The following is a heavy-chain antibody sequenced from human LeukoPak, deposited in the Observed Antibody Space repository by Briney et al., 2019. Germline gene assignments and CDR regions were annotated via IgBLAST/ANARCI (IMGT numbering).Heavy chain of an antibody. D-gene: IGHD6-13*01. V-gene: IGHV3-11*04. CDR3: ARGATGYSSSWYYNNWFDP. CDR2: ISGSAGTI. Sequence: GGSLRLSCVASGFTFSDYYMSWIRQAPGKGLEWVSYISGSAGTIYYADSVKGRFTISRDNSKNTLYLQMNSLRAEDTAVYYCARGATGYSSSWYYNNWFDPWGQGTLVTVSS. CDR1: GFTFSDYY. J-gene: IGHJ5*02.